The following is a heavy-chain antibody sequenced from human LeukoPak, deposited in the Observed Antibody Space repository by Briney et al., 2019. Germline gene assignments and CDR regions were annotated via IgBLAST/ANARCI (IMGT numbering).Heavy chain of an antibody. D-gene: IGHD3-22*01. V-gene: IGHV3-53*01. J-gene: IGHJ4*02. CDR1: GFTVSSNY. Sequence: GGSLRLSCAASGFTVSSNYMSWVRQAPGKGLEWVSVIYSGGSTYYADSVKGRFTISRDNSKNTLYLQMNSLRAEDTAVYYCAREDYYDSSGFGSGLYYFDYWGQGTLDTVSS. CDR3: AREDYYDSSGFGSGLYYFDY. CDR2: IYSGGST.